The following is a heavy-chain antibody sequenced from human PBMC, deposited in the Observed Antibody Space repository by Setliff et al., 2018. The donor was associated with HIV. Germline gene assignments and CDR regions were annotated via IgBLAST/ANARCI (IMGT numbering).Heavy chain of an antibody. D-gene: IGHD1-1*01. CDR1: GYIFSHYG. J-gene: IGHJ5*02. CDR3: ARDAGTGGPGRWVDP. CDR2: ISGYTGIT. V-gene: IGHV1-18*01. Sequence: ASVKVSCKISGYIFSHYGVAWVRQAPGQGLEYMGYISGYTGITHYAQSFQGRVTMTTDPSKYTTYMELRSLKYDDTAVYYCARDAGTGGPGRWVDPWGQGTMVTVSS.